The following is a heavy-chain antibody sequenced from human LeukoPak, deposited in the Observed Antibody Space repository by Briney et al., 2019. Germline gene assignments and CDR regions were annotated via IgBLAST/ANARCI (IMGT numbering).Heavy chain of an antibody. CDR2: IYYSGST. Sequence: SETLSLTCTVSGGSISSYYWSWIRQPLGKGLEWIGYIYYSGSTNYNPSLKSRVTISVDTPKNQFSLKLSSVTAADTAVYYCARAVYCGGDCYSGAFDIWGQGTMVTVSS. V-gene: IGHV4-59*01. CDR1: GGSISSYY. J-gene: IGHJ3*02. CDR3: ARAVYCGGDCYSGAFDI. D-gene: IGHD2-21*02.